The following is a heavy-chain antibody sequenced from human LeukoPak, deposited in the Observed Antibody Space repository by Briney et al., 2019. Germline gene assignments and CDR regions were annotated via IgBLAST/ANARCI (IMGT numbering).Heavy chain of an antibody. CDR1: GGSIGSYY. V-gene: IGHV4-59*12. Sequence: PSETLSLTCTVSGGSIGSYYWTWIRQPPGKGLEWIGYIYYSGSTNYNPSLKSRVTISVDTSKNQFSLKLSSVTTADTAVYYCARAGAHLTTQLDYWGQGTLVTVSS. CDR2: IYYSGST. CDR3: ARAGAHLTTQLDY. D-gene: IGHD4-11*01. J-gene: IGHJ4*02.